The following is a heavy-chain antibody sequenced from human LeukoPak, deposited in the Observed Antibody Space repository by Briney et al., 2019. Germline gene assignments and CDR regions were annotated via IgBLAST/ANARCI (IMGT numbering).Heavy chain of an antibody. J-gene: IGHJ3*02. CDR2: IYPGDSDT. V-gene: IGHV5-51*01. CDR3: ARPHLVGAPPDAFEI. Sequence: PGESLKISCKASGYKFTNYWIGWVRQMPGKGLEWMGIIYPGDSDTRYSPSFKGQVTISADTSFTTAYLQWTSLKASDTAMYYCARPHLVGAPPDAFEIWGQGTMVTVSS. CDR1: GYKFTNYW. D-gene: IGHD1-26*01.